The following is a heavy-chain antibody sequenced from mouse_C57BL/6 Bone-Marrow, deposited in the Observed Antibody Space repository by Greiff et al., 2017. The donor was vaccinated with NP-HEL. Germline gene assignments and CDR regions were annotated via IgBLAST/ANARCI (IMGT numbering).Heavy chain of an antibody. CDR1: GFTFSNYW. CDR3: TGDPSTAQAPMDY. Sequence: EVNVVESGGGLVQPGGSMKLSCVASGFTFSNYWMNWVRQSPEKGLEWVAQIRLKSDNYATHYAESVKGRFTISRDDSKSSVYLQMNNLRAEDTGIYYCTGDPSTAQAPMDYWGQGTAVTVSS. V-gene: IGHV6-3*01. J-gene: IGHJ4*01. D-gene: IGHD3-2*02. CDR2: IRLKSDNYAT.